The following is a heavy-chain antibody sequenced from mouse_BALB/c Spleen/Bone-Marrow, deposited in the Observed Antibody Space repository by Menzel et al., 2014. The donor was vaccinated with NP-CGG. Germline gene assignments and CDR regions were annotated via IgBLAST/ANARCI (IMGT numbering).Heavy chain of an antibody. J-gene: IGHJ3*01. CDR1: GFSLTSYG. D-gene: IGHD2-4*01. Sequence: VKLVESGPGLVAPSQSLSITCTVSGFSLTSYGVHWVRQPPGKGLEWLGVIWAGGSTNYNSALMSRLSISKDNSKSQVFLKMNSLQTDDTAMYYCAREATMITWFAYWGQGTPVTVSA. V-gene: IGHV2-9*02. CDR3: AREATMITWFAY. CDR2: IWAGGST.